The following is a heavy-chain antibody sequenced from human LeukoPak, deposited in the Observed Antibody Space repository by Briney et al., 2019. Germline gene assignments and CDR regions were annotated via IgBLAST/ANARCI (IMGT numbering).Heavy chain of an antibody. V-gene: IGHV4-34*01. CDR3: ARLTDYGSGSYSHYYYYMDV. CDR1: GGSFSGYY. CDR2: INHSGST. Sequence: TSETLSLTCTVYGGSFSGYYWSWIHQPPGKGLEWIGEINHSGSTNYNPSLKSRVTISVDTSKNQFSLKLSSVTAADTAVYYCARLTDYGSGSYSHYYYYMDVWGKGTTLTISS. D-gene: IGHD3-10*01. J-gene: IGHJ6*03.